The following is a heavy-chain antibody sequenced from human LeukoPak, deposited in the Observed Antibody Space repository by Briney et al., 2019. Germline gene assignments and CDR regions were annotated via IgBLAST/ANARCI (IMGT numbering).Heavy chain of an antibody. CDR2: ISYDGTNK. CDR3: PNAQSVVGYCSSTGCYYYYYGMDV. V-gene: IGHV3-30*18. CDR1: GFIFSNGG. Sequence: GGSLRLSCAASGFIFSNGGMSWVRQAPGKGLEWVAVISYDGTNKYYADSVKGRFTISRDNSKNTLYLQMNSLRAEDTAVYYSPNAQSVVGYCSSTGCYYYYYGMDVWGQGTTVTVSS. D-gene: IGHD2-2*01. J-gene: IGHJ6*02.